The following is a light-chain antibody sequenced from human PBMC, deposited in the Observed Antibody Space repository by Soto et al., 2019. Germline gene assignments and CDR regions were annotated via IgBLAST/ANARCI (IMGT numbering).Light chain of an antibody. CDR1: QSVGNN. V-gene: IGKV3-15*01. CDR3: QQYGDWPLT. Sequence: EIVVTQSPATLSVSPGERATLSCRASQSVGNNFAWYQQKPGQAPRLLIFATSTRATGVPARFSGSGSGTECTLTISSLHSEDFAVYYCQQYGDWPLTFGGGAKVEIE. CDR2: ATS. J-gene: IGKJ4*01.